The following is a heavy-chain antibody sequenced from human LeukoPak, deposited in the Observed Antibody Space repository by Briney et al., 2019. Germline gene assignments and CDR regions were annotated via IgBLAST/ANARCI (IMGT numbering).Heavy chain of an antibody. J-gene: IGHJ3*02. CDR3: ARACSGGSCYDDAFDI. V-gene: IGHV3-64*01. CDR2: ISSNGGST. CDR1: GFTFSTYA. Sequence: GGSLRLSCAASGFTFSTYAIHWVRQAPGKGVEYVSAISSNGGSTYYANSVKGRFTVSRDNSKNTLYLQMGSLRAEDMAVYYCARACSGGSCYDDAFDIWGQGTMVTVSS. D-gene: IGHD2-15*01.